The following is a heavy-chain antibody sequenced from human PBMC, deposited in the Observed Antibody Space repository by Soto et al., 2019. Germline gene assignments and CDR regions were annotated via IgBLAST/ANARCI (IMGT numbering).Heavy chain of an antibody. CDR2: TRGSGDDT. CDR1: GFTFSNYA. D-gene: IGHD3-22*01. CDR3: AKDLYDSRGYYNFDY. Sequence: SGGSLRLSCVASGFTFSNYAMAWVRQAPGKGLEWVSATRGSGDDTYYADSVKGRFTISRDNSKNTLYLQMNSLRAEDTAVYYCAKDLYDSRGYYNFDYWGQGTLVTVSS. J-gene: IGHJ4*02. V-gene: IGHV3-23*01.